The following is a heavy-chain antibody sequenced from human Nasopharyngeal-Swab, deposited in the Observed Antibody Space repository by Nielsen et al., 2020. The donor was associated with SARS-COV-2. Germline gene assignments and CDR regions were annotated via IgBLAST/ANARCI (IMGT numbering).Heavy chain of an antibody. D-gene: IGHD4-17*01. Sequence: GESLKISCAASGFTLSSSWMSWVRQAPGKGLEWVGNIKEDGSEKYYGDSVKGRFSISRDSSKNTLYLQMDSLRGEDTAVYYCARDAPAHYGAFYWGRGTLVTVSS. CDR1: GFTLSSSW. V-gene: IGHV3-7*01. CDR3: ARDAPAHYGAFY. J-gene: IGHJ4*02. CDR2: IKEDGSEK.